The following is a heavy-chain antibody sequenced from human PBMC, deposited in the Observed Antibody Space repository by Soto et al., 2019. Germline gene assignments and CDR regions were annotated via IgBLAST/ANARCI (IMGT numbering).Heavy chain of an antibody. J-gene: IGHJ4*02. Sequence: EVQLVESGGDLVQPGGSLRLSCAGSGFIFSAYWMSLVPHAPGKGLEWVAMIKRGASGTHYVDSVKGRFTISRDNAKNSRYLQMNSLRVEDTAVYYCATLDTAEIQTAAYWGQGTLVTVS. D-gene: IGHD2-15*01. V-gene: IGHV3-7*01. CDR3: ATLDTAEIQTAAY. CDR2: IKRGASGT. CDR1: GFIFSAYW.